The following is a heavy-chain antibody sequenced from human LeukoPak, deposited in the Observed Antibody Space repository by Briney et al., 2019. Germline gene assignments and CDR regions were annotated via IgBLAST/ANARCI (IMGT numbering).Heavy chain of an antibody. CDR2: ISVYNGNT. CDR1: GYTFTSYY. CDR3: ARGCSSTSCYRRYFDY. Sequence: ASVKVSCKASGYTFTSYYMHWVRQAPGQGLEWMGWISVYNGNTNYAQKFQGRVTITADESTSTAYMELSSLRSEDTAVYYCARGCSSTSCYRRYFDYWGQGTLVTVSS. D-gene: IGHD2-2*01. V-gene: IGHV1-18*04. J-gene: IGHJ4*02.